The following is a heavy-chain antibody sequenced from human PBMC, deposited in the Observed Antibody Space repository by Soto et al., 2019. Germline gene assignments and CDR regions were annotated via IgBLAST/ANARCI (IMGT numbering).Heavy chain of an antibody. D-gene: IGHD2-15*01. Sequence: GGSLRLSCAASGIAFNNFAMTWVRQAPGKGLEWVSSVTGHAGSTFYADSVKGRFTISRDNSKNTLFLQMNSLRAEDTAVYYCARDAGIFGMDVWGQGTTVTVSS. CDR1: GIAFNNFA. CDR2: VTGHAGST. J-gene: IGHJ6*02. CDR3: ARDAGIFGMDV. V-gene: IGHV3-23*01.